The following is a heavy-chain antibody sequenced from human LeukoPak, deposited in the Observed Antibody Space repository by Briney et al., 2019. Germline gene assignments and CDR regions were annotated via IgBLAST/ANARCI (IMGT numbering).Heavy chain of an antibody. J-gene: IGHJ4*02. CDR3: ARESGNGEQWLGY. V-gene: IGHV3-53*01. CDR2: IYSGEST. CDR1: GFTVSSNY. D-gene: IGHD6-19*01. Sequence: GGSLRLSCAASGFTVSSNYMSWVRQAPGKGVEWVSVIYSGESTYYADRVHGGFTISRDNSKNPLYLQMNSLRAEETAVYYCARESGNGEQWLGYWGQGTLVTVSS.